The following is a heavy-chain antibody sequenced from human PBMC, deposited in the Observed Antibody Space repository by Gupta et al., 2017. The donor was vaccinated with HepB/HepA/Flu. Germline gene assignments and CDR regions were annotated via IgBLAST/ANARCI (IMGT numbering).Heavy chain of an antibody. Sequence: QVQLVESGGGVVQPGRSLRLSCAASGFAFSEFSIHWVRQAPGKGLEWVAVSSHDGSDKHHADSVKGRFTISRDNSNNRLYLQMNSLRVEDTAVYYCARIGYSYSYGNGFDYWGQGTLVAVSS. D-gene: IGHD5-12*01. CDR2: SSHDGSDK. CDR1: GFAFSEFS. CDR3: ARIGYSYSYGNGFDY. V-gene: IGHV3-30-3*01. J-gene: IGHJ4*02.